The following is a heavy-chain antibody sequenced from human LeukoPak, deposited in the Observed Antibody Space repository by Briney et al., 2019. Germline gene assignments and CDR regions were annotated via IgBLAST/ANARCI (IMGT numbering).Heavy chain of an antibody. CDR2: IYYSGST. V-gene: IGHV4-59*11. J-gene: IGHJ4*02. CDR3: ARALRGQLPPGHDY. CDR1: GGSISSHY. Sequence: SETLSLTCTVSGGSISSHYWSWIRQPPGKGLEWIGYIYYSGSTNYNPSPKSRVTISVDTSKNQFSLKLSSVTAADTAVYYCARALRGQLPPGHDYWGQGTLVTVSS. D-gene: IGHD2-2*01.